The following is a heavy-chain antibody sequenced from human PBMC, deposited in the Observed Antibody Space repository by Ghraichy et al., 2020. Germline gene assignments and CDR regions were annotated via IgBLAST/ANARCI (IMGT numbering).Heavy chain of an antibody. Sequence: SETLSLTCTVSGGSISSSTYYWGWIRQPPGKGLEWIGTAYYSGSAYYNPSLKSRVTISVDTSKNQFSLRLGSVTAADTAVYYCARHLKYWYFDLWGRGSLVTVSS. CDR1: GGSISSSTYY. CDR3: ARHLKYWYFDL. CDR2: AYYSGSA. J-gene: IGHJ2*01. V-gene: IGHV4-39*01.